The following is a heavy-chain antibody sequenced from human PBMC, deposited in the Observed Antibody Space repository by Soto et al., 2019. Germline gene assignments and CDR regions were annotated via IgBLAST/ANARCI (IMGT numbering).Heavy chain of an antibody. CDR1: GFTFNTYG. CDR2: ISYDGSEK. J-gene: IGHJ4*02. Sequence: PWRSLRLSYAASGFTFNTYGMHWVRQAPGKGLECVAVISYDGSEKYYVDSVKGRFTISKDNSKNTLYLQMNSLRPEDTAVYYCAKSPNFYCSSPNCYKYYFDRWGQGTRFTVSS. V-gene: IGHV3-30*18. CDR3: AKSPNFYCSSPNCYKYYFDR. D-gene: IGHD2-2*02.